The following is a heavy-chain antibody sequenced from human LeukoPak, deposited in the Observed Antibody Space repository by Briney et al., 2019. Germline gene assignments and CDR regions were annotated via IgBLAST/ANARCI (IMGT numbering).Heavy chain of an antibody. D-gene: IGHD3-22*01. V-gene: IGHV1-18*01. CDR2: ISAYNGIT. CDR1: GYTFTSYG. J-gene: IGHJ4*02. Sequence: ASVKVSCKASGYTFTSYGISWVRQAPGQGLEWMGWISAYNGITNYAQKLQGRVTMTTDTSTSTAYMELRSLRSDDTAVYYCARDQYYYDSSGYYADGYWGQGTLVTVSS. CDR3: ARDQYYYDSSGYYADGY.